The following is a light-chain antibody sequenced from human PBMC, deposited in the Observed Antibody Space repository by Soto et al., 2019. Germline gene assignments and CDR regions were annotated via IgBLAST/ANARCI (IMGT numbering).Light chain of an antibody. CDR1: SSNIGSHT. CDR3: AAWDDSLTGPV. CDR2: GND. V-gene: IGLV1-44*01. J-gene: IGLJ3*02. Sequence: QSVLTQPPSASGTPGQRVAISCSGSSSNIGSHTVNWYQQLPGTAPKLLIYGNDQRPSGVPDRFSGSKSGTSASLAISGLQSEDEVDYYCAAWDDSLTGPVFGGGTKVTVL.